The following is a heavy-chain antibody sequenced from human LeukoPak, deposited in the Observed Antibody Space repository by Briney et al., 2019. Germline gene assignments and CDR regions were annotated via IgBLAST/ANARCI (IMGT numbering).Heavy chain of an antibody. D-gene: IGHD3-9*01. CDR1: GFTFSSYG. Sequence: GGSLRLSCAASGFTFSSYGMHWVRQAPGKGLEWVVFIRYDGSNKYYADSVKGRFTISRDNSKNALYLQMNSLRAEDTAVYYCAKDPNLRYFGWLDYWGQGTLVTVSS. CDR2: IRYDGSNK. V-gene: IGHV3-30*02. J-gene: IGHJ4*02. CDR3: AKDPNLRYFGWLDY.